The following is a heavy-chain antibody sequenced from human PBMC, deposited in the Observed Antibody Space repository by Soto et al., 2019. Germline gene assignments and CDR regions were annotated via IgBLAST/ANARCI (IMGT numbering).Heavy chain of an antibody. D-gene: IGHD2-2*01. CDR3: ASCPQNCITTSPCCLFFDY. V-gene: IGHV1-3*04. Sequence: GASVKVSCKASGYTFTTYAMHWVRQAPGQRPEWMGWIKTGNGDTRYLQNFQDRVTFTSDTSASTAYMELSSLRSEDTAVYYCASCPQNCITTSPCCLFFDYWGQGTLVTVSS. CDR2: IKTGNGDT. J-gene: IGHJ4*02. CDR1: GYTFTTYA.